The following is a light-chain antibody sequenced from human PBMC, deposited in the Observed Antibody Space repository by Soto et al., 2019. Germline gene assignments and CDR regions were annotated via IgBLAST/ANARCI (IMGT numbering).Light chain of an antibody. CDR1: QSVGSN. CDR3: QQCNSWSRT. CDR2: LAS. Sequence: EIVMTQSPATLSVSPGERATLSCRASQSVGSNLAWYQQKPGQAPRLLIYLASTRATGIPARFSGSGSGTEFSLTISSLQSEDFAVYCCQQCNSWSRTFGQGTQVDI. J-gene: IGKJ1*01. V-gene: IGKV3-15*01.